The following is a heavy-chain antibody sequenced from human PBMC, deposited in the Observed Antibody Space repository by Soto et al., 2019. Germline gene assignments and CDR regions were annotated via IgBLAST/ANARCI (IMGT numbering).Heavy chain of an antibody. J-gene: IGHJ6*02. Sequence: QVHLLLQSGAEVKKPGSSVTVACKAAGGNPSNSAISWERQAPGQGLEWMGGIIPVFGIIRHARTFQGRVTITADESTSTASMELSSLRSEDTAVYFCAGCRIVVVVSSAYYSMDVWGQGTKVTVSS. CDR2: IIPVFGII. CDR1: GGNPSNSA. CDR3: AGCRIVVVVSSAYYSMDV. V-gene: IGHV1-69*01. D-gene: IGHD2-15*01.